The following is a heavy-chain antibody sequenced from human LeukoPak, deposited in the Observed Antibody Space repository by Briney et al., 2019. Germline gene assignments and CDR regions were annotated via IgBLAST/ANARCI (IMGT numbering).Heavy chain of an antibody. V-gene: IGHV3-66*01. D-gene: IGHD2-2*01. J-gene: IGHJ3*02. CDR2: IYSGGST. Sequence: GGSLRLSCAASGLTFSDYYMSWIRQAPGKGLEWVSVIYSGGSTYYADSVKGRFTISRDNSKNTLYLQMNSLRAEDTAVYYCARDHWDIVVVPARAGAFDIWGQGTMVTVSS. CDR1: GLTFSDYY. CDR3: ARDHWDIVVVPARAGAFDI.